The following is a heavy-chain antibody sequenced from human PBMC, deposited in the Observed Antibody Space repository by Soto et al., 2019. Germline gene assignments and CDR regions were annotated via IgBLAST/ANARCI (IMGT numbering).Heavy chain of an antibody. D-gene: IGHD5-18*01. CDR3: ASGRFSSYGQYWFDP. Sequence: QVQLQESGPGLVKPSETLSLTCTVSGGSISSYYWNWIRQPPGKGLEWIGYISNSGSTNYNPSFTSRVTISMDTSNNQVSLRLSSVTAADTAIYYCASGRFSSYGQYWFDPWGQGTLVTVSS. CDR1: GGSISSYY. V-gene: IGHV4-59*08. J-gene: IGHJ5*02. CDR2: ISNSGST.